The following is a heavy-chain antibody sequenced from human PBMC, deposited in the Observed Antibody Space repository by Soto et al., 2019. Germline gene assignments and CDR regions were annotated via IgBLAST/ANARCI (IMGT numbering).Heavy chain of an antibody. J-gene: IGHJ4*02. Sequence: EVQLVESGGGLVQPGGSLRLSCAASGFNLGSYWMHWVRQAPGKGLVWVSRINDSGTTINYAESVEGRFTISRDDAQSEVYLQMNNLRAEDTAVYYCARGGLEPFDYWGQGALVTVSS. V-gene: IGHV3-74*01. CDR1: GFNLGSYW. D-gene: IGHD1-1*01. CDR2: INDSGTTI. CDR3: ARGGLEPFDY.